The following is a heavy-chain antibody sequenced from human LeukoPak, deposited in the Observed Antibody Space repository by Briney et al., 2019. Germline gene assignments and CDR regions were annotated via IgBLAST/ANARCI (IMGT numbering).Heavy chain of an antibody. J-gene: IGHJ3*02. D-gene: IGHD3-22*01. Sequence: PGESLRLSCSASGFTFTNYAMSWVRQAPGKGLEWVSSISGSGGGPYYADSVKGRFTISRDNSKNTLFLQMNSLRAEDTAVYYCASRSGYYYGNAFDIWGQGTMVTVSS. V-gene: IGHV3-23*01. CDR1: GFTFTNYA. CDR3: ASRSGYYYGNAFDI. CDR2: ISGSGGGP.